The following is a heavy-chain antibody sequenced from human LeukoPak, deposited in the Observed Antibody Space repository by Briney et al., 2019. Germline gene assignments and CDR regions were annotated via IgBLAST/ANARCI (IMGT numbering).Heavy chain of an antibody. CDR1: GGSISSNY. J-gene: IGHJ4*02. CDR3: ARVHRSKIVVVVAAHIGGLDY. CDR2: ISYSGST. Sequence: SETLSLTCTVSGGSISSNYWSWIRQPPGKGLEWIGYISYSGSTNYNPSLKSRVTISVDTSKNQFSLKLSSVTAADTAVYYCARVHRSKIVVVVAAHIGGLDYWGQGTLVTVSS. V-gene: IGHV4-59*12. D-gene: IGHD2-15*01.